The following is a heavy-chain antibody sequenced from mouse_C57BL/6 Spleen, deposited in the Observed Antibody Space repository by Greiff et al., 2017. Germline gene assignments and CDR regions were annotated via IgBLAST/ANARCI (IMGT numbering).Heavy chain of an antibody. D-gene: IGHD1-1*01. CDR1: GYTFTDYY. J-gene: IGHJ1*03. Sequence: VQLQQSGAELVRPGASVKLSCKASGYTFTDYYINWVKQRPGQGLEWIARIYPGSGNTYYNEKFKGKATLTAEKSSSTADMQLSSLTSEGSAVYFCARWDYGSSRYFDVWGTGTTVTVSS. CDR2: IYPGSGNT. V-gene: IGHV1-76*01. CDR3: ARWDYGSSRYFDV.